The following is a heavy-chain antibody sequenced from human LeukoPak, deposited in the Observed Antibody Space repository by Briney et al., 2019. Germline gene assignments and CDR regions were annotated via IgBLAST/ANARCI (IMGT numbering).Heavy chain of an antibody. D-gene: IGHD6-13*01. V-gene: IGHV3-23*01. CDR1: GFTFSSYA. CDR2: ISDSGGST. CDR3: ARDSYSSSWYSPDY. J-gene: IGHJ4*02. Sequence: GGSLRLSCAASGFTFSSYAMSWVRQAPGKGLEWVSAISDSGGSTYYADSVKGRFTISRDNSKNTLYLQMNSLRAEDTAVYYCARDSYSSSWYSPDYWGQGTLVTVSS.